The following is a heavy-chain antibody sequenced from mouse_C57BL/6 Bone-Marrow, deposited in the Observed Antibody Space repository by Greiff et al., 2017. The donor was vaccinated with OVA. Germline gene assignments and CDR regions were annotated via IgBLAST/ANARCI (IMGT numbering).Heavy chain of an antibody. CDR1: GYAFSSSW. CDR2: IYPGDGDT. D-gene: IGHD4-1*01. J-gene: IGHJ2*01. Sequence: QVQLQQSGPELVKPGASVKISCKASGYAFSSSWMNWVKQRPGKGLEWIGRIYPGDGDTNYNGKFKGKATLTADKSSSTAYMQLSSLTSEDSAVYFCARGTGHYFDYWGQGTTLTVSS. CDR3: ARGTGHYFDY. V-gene: IGHV1-82*01.